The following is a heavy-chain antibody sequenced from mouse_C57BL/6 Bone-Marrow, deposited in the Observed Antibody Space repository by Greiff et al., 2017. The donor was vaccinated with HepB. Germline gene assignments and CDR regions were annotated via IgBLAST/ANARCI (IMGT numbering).Heavy chain of an antibody. J-gene: IGHJ4*01. V-gene: IGHV1-66*01. Sequence: VQLVESGPELVKPGASVKISCKASGYSFTSYYIHWVKQRPGQGLEWIGWIYPGSGNTKYNEKFKGKATLTADTSSSTAYMQLSSLTSEDSAVYYCARTYGNYVDYAMDYWGQGTSVTVSS. CDR3: ARTYGNYVDYAMDY. D-gene: IGHD2-1*01. CDR1: GYSFTSYY. CDR2: IYPGSGNT.